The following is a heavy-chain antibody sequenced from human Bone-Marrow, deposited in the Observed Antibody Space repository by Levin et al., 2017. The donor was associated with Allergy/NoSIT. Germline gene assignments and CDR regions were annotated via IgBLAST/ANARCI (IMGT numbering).Heavy chain of an antibody. V-gene: IGHV4-31*03. J-gene: IGHJ6*02. CDR1: GGSLSSGGDC. D-gene: IGHD2-2*01. CDR3: AREVVVPAAMSFRYYYYGMDV. Sequence: PSETLSLTCTVSGGSLSSGGDCWSWIRQHPGKGLEWIGYIYYSGSTYYNPSLKSRVTISVDTSKNQFSLKLSSVTAADTAVYYCAREVVVPAAMSFRYYYYGMDVWGQGTTVTVSS. CDR2: IYYSGST.